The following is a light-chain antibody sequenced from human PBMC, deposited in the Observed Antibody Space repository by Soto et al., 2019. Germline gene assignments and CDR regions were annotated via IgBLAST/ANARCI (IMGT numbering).Light chain of an antibody. CDR3: SSYTSSNTFYV. CDR1: SRDVGGYNY. J-gene: IGLJ1*01. Sequence: QSVLTQPASVSGSPGQSITISCTGTSRDVGGYNYVSWHQQHPGKAPKVIITEVSNRPSGVSNRFSGSKSGNTASLTISGLQAEDEADYYCSSYTSSNTFYVFGTGTKLTVL. V-gene: IGLV2-14*01. CDR2: EVS.